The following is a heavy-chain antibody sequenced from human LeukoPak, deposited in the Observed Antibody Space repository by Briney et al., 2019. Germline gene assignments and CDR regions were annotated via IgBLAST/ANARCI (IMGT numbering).Heavy chain of an antibody. D-gene: IGHD6-13*01. J-gene: IGHJ4*02. CDR1: GYSISSGYY. CDR2: IYHSGST. Sequence: PSETLSLTCTVSGYSISSGYYWGWIRPPPGKGLEWIGSIYHSGSTYYNPSLKSRVTISVDTSENQFSLKLSSVTAADTAVYYCASQYGIAASDYWGQGTLVTVSS. CDR3: ASQYGIAASDY. V-gene: IGHV4-38-2*02.